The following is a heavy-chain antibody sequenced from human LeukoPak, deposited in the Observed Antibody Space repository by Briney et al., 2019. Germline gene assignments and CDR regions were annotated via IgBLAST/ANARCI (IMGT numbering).Heavy chain of an antibody. D-gene: IGHD1-26*01. CDR3: ARRGANIPFDY. CDR2: IYYSGST. V-gene: IGHV4-59*08. Sequence: SETLSLTCTVSGGSISSYYWSWIRQPPGKGLEWIGYIYYSGSTNYNPSLKSRVTISVDTSKNQFSLKLSSVTAADTAVYYCARRGANIPFDYWGQGTLVTVSS. J-gene: IGHJ4*02. CDR1: GGSISSYY.